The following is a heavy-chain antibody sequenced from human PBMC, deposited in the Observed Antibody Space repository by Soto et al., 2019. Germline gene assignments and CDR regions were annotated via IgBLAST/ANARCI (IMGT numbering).Heavy chain of an antibody. V-gene: IGHV3-23*01. J-gene: IGHJ4*01. Sequence: PGESLRLFCVASGITFGGRAMSWVRQAPGEGLEWVSTITDTGGDTKYADSVRGRFTMSRDNSKKTLYLQMNSLRVEDSALYYCARGSTDSDPGSRIFDFWGRGTLVTVSS. CDR2: ITDTGGDT. CDR1: GITFGGRA. D-gene: IGHD3-10*01. CDR3: ARGSTDSDPGSRIFDF.